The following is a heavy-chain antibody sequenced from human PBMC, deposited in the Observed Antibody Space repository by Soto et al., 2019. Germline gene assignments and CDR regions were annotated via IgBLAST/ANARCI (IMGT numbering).Heavy chain of an antibody. CDR2: VFSSVSA. CDR3: TRDGMTTGDT. Sequence: TLSLSFIVAGVSVTSYTWSWVRQPANKGLEWIGRVFSSVSATYSPSLKSRVRISMDTPENRISLKLDSVTAADAGVYYCTRDGMTTGDTWGPGTLVTVS. CDR1: GVSVTSYT. D-gene: IGHD2-21*02. J-gene: IGHJ4*02. V-gene: IGHV4-4*07.